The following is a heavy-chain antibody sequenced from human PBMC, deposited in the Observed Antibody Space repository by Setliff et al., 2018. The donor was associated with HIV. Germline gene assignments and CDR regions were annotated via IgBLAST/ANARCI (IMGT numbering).Heavy chain of an antibody. J-gene: IGHJ6*02. Sequence: PSETLSLTCTVSGDYINSGNYYWSWIRQPAGKGLEGIGCIYSSGSTNYNPSLKSRVTISVDTSKNHFSLKLSSVTAADTAVYYCERAPSCADSWCYMYYYYYYGMDVWGLGTTVTVSS. CDR2: IYSSGST. D-gene: IGHD2-8*01. CDR3: ERAPSCADSWCYMYYYYYYGMDV. V-gene: IGHV4-61*10. CDR1: GDYINSGNYY.